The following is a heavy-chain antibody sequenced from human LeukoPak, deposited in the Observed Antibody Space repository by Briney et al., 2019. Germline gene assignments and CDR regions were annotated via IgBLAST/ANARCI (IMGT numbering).Heavy chain of an antibody. J-gene: IGHJ4*02. V-gene: IGHV1-24*01. D-gene: IGHD5-12*01. CDR2: FNPEDGET. Sequence: ASVKVSCKVSGYTLTELSMHWVRQAPGKGLEWMGGFNPEDGETIYAQKFQGRVTMTTDTSTSTAYMELRSLRSDDTAVYYCARALRVSGYEDYWGQGTLVTVSS. CDR3: ARALRVSGYEDY. CDR1: GYTLTELS.